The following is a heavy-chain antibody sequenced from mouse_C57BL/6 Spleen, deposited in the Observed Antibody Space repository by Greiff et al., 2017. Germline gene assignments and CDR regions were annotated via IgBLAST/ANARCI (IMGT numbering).Heavy chain of an antibody. CDR3: ARGPYYGNYYAMDY. CDR2: ISYDGSN. CDR1: GYSITSGYY. Sequence: DVKLQESGPGLVKPSQSLSLTCSVTGYSITSGYYWNWIRQFPGNKLEWMGYISYDGSNNYNPSLKNRISITRDTSKNQFFLKLNSVTTEDTATYYCARGPYYGNYYAMDYWGQGTSVTVSS. V-gene: IGHV3-6*01. J-gene: IGHJ4*01. D-gene: IGHD2-10*01.